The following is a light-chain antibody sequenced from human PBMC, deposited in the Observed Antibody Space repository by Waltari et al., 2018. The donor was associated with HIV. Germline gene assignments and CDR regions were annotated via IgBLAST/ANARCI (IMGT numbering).Light chain of an antibody. CDR1: SSDVGRYNL. CDR2: EVS. V-gene: IGLV2-23*02. Sequence: QSALPQPASVSGSPGQSITISCPGTSSDVGRYNLVSWYQQHPGKAPKLMIYEVSKRPSGFSNRFSGSKSGNTASLTISGLQAEDEADYYCCSYAGSSTDVVFGGGTKLTVL. J-gene: IGLJ2*01. CDR3: CSYAGSSTDVV.